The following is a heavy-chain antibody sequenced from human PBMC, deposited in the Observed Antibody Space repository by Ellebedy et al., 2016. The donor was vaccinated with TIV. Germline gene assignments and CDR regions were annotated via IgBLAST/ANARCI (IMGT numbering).Heavy chain of an antibody. CDR2: IDPSSGGT. D-gene: IGHD3-10*01. J-gene: IGHJ4*02. V-gene: IGHV1-2*02. CDR1: GYKFMRYY. Sequence: ASVKVSCKASGYKFMRYYMHWVRQAPGQGLEWMGWIDPSSGGTKYAQKFQGRVTMTRDPSISTAYMELSRLTSDDTAVYHCARVVTSGGLDYWGQGTLVTVSS. CDR3: ARVVTSGGLDY.